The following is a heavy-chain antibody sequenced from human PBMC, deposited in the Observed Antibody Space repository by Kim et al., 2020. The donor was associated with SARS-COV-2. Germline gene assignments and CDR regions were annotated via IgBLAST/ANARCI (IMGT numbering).Heavy chain of an antibody. Sequence: SETLSLTCTVSGGSISSSSYYWGWIRQPPGKGLEWIGSIYYSGSTYYNPSLKSRVTISVDTSKNQFSLKLSSVTAADTAVYYCAGYYPWPGGGNDYWGQGTLVTVSS. CDR1: GGSISSSSYY. D-gene: IGHD3-22*01. V-gene: IGHV4-39*01. CDR3: AGYYPWPGGGNDY. CDR2: IYYSGST. J-gene: IGHJ4*02.